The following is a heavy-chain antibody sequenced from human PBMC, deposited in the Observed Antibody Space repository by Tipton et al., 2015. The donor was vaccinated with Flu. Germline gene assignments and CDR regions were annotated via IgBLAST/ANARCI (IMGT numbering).Heavy chain of an antibody. J-gene: IGHJ1*01. CDR2: ISHTGT. V-gene: IGHV4-30-2*01. CDR3: AREKDSSGSEYFQH. Sequence: TLSLTCAVSGAPVRGGIYSWNWIRQPPGKGLEWIGSISHTGTYYKPSLRTRAAISADRSKNQFSLELTSVTAADTAVYYCAREKDSSGSEYFQHWGQGTLVTVSS. D-gene: IGHD6-19*01. CDR1: GAPVRGGIYS.